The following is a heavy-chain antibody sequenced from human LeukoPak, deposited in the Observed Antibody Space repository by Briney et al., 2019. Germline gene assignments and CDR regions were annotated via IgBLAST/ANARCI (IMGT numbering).Heavy chain of an antibody. Sequence: PGRSLRLSCAASGFTFSSYAMHWVRQAPGKGLEWVAVISYDGSNKYYADSVKGRFTISRDNSKNTLYLQMNSLRAEDTAVYYCARAGYCSSTSCYTIGREFDYWGQGTLVTVSS. J-gene: IGHJ4*02. V-gene: IGHV3-30-3*01. CDR1: GFTFSSYA. CDR3: ARAGYCSSTSCYTIGREFDY. D-gene: IGHD2-2*02. CDR2: ISYDGSNK.